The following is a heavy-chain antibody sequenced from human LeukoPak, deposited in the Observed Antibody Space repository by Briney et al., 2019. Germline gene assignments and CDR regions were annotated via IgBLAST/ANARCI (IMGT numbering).Heavy chain of an antibody. CDR3: ASVLTYYYDSSGYYYD. V-gene: IGHV1-46*01. CDR2: INPSGGST. D-gene: IGHD3-22*01. Sequence: ASVKVSCKASGYTFTSYYMHWVRQAPGQGLEWMGIINPSGGSTSYAQKFQGRVTMTRDMSTSPVYMELSSLRSEDTAVYYCASVLTYYYDSSGYYYDWGQGTLVTVSS. CDR1: GYTFTSYY. J-gene: IGHJ4*02.